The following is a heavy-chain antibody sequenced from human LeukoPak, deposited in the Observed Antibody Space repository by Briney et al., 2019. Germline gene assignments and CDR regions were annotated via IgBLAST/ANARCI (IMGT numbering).Heavy chain of an antibody. J-gene: IGHJ5*02. CDR3: ARYDFLGWFDP. D-gene: IGHD3-3*01. Sequence: ASVKVSCKASGYTFTSYYMHWVRQAPGQGLEWMGLINPSGGSTGYAQKFQGRVTMTRDTSASTAYMELSSLRSEDTAVYYCARYDFLGWFDPWGQGTLVTVSS. CDR2: INPSGGST. CDR1: GYTFTSYY. V-gene: IGHV1-46*01.